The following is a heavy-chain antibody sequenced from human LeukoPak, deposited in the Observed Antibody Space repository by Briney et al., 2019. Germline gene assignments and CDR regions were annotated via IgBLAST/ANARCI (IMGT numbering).Heavy chain of an antibody. CDR2: MRRDGNEI. CDR1: GFTFSTYW. Sequence: GGSLRLSCSASGFTFSTYWMSWVRQAPGKGLEWVANMRRDGNEIYYLDSVRGRFTISRDNAKNSLYLQMNSLRAEDTAVYYCARDHSNYYDSSGHDYWGQGTLVTVSS. J-gene: IGHJ4*02. V-gene: IGHV3-7*01. D-gene: IGHD3-22*01. CDR3: ARDHSNYYDSSGHDY.